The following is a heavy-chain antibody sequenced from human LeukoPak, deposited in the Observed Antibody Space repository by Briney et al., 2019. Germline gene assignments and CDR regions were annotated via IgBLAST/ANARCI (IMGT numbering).Heavy chain of an antibody. CDR1: GGSISSSSYY. CDR2: IYFSGST. J-gene: IGHJ3*02. CDR3: ASPRITIFGVVIDAFDI. Sequence: AAETLTLTCTVSGGSISSSSYYWGRIPQPPGKGLGLFGSIYFSGSTNYNPSRKSRVTISVDTTKNHFSLKLTSVTAADTAVNYCASPRITIFGVVIDAFDIWGQGTMVTVSS. V-gene: IGHV4-39*02. D-gene: IGHD3-3*01.